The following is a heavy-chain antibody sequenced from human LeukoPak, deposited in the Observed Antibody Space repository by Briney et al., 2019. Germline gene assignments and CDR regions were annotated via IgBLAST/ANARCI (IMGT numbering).Heavy chain of an antibody. D-gene: IGHD6-25*01. J-gene: IGHJ5*02. CDR2: IMPNGETR. V-gene: IGHV3-64*01. CDR1: GFSFSNYV. Sequence: GGSLRLSCAASGFSFSNYVMHWVRQAPGKGLEYVSAIMPNGETRGYANSMKGRFTISRDNSKNTLYLQMGSLRAEDMAIYYCVTAAAGRDENPKSWGQGTLVTVSS. CDR3: VTAAAGRDENPKS.